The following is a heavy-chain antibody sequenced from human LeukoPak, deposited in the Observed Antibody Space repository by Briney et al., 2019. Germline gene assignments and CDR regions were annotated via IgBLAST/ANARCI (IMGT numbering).Heavy chain of an antibody. J-gene: IGHJ4*02. CDR2: IYTNGST. Sequence: SETLSLTCTVSGGSISSYYWSWIRQPAGKGLEWIGRIYTNGSTNYNPSLRSRVTMSVDTSKNQFSLKLNSVTAADTAVYYCARDSTTWHGGLFDYWGQGTLVTVSS. CDR1: GGSISSYY. CDR3: ARDSTTWHGGLFDY. V-gene: IGHV4-4*07. D-gene: IGHD6-13*01.